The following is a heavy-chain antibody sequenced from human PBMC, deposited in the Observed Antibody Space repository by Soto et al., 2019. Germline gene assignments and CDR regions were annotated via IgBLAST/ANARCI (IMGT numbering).Heavy chain of an antibody. J-gene: IGHJ4*02. CDR2: IYWDDDK. D-gene: IGHD3-22*01. V-gene: IGHV2-5*02. CDR1: GFSLSTSGVG. CDR3: AHRGSSGYYFVY. Sequence: QITLKESGPTLVKPTQTLTLTCTFSGFSLSTSGVGVGWIRQPPGKALEWLALIYWDDDKRYSPSLKSRLTITKDTSKNQVVLTMTNMDSVDTATYCCAHRGSSGYYFVYWGQGTLVTVSS.